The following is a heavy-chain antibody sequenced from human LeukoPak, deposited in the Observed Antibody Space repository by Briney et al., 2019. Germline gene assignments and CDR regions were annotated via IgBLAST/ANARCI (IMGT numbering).Heavy chain of an antibody. CDR3: AGQGYSSGWFQGY. J-gene: IGHJ4*02. V-gene: IGHV3-21*01. D-gene: IGHD6-19*01. CDR2: ISSSSSYI. CDR1: GFTFSSYS. Sequence: GGSLRLSCAASGFTFSSYSMNWVRQAPGKGLEWVSSISSSSSYIYYADSVKGRFTISRDNAKNSLYLQMNSLRAGDTAVYYCAGQGYSSGWFQGYWGQGTLVTVSS.